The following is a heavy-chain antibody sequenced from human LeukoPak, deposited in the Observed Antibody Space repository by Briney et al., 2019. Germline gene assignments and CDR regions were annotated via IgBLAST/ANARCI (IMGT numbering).Heavy chain of an antibody. Sequence: GGSLRLSCAASGFTFSSYATHWVRQAPGKGLEWVANINQDGSVKYYVDSVKGRFTISRDNTKNSLSLRMDSLRDDDTAVYYCSRSLEYSGQGTLVTVSS. CDR3: SRSLEY. V-gene: IGHV3-7*01. CDR2: INQDGSVK. J-gene: IGHJ4*01. CDR1: GFTFSSYA.